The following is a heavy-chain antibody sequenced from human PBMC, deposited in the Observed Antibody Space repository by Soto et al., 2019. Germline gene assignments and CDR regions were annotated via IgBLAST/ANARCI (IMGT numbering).Heavy chain of an antibody. CDR1: GFTFSSYA. D-gene: IGHD3-22*01. Sequence: LRLSCVASGFTFSSYAMHWVRHAPCKGLEWVAVISYDGSNKYYADSVKGRFTISRDNSKNTLYLQMNSLRAEDTAVYYCARDPNYYDSSGYYYWGQGTLVTVSS. CDR2: ISYDGSNK. V-gene: IGHV3-30-3*01. J-gene: IGHJ4*02. CDR3: ARDPNYYDSSGYYY.